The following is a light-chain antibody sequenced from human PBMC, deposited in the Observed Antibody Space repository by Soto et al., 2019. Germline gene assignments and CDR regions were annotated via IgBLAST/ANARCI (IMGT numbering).Light chain of an antibody. J-gene: IGKJ4*01. CDR2: DAS. Sequence: EIVLTQSPATLSLSPGERATLSCRASQSVSNYLAWYQQKPGQAPRLLIYDASNRATGIPARFSGSGSGTDFTRTISSLEPEDFAVYYCQQRSNWPLLTCGGGTKVEIK. CDR1: QSVSNY. V-gene: IGKV3-11*01. CDR3: QQRSNWPLLT.